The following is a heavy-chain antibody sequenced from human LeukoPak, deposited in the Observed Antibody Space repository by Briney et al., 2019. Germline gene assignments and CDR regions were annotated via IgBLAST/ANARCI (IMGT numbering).Heavy chain of an antibody. CDR2: ISGSAGST. CDR1: VFTFSSYA. V-gene: IGHV3-23*01. J-gene: IGHJ3*02. Sequence: GGSLRLSCAVSVFTFSSYAMSWVRQAPGRGLEWVSSISGSAGSTSYADSAKRRFTISRHNSKTPLYLQMNSLRAADTAVYFCAKHIVVVQAASDAFDIWGQGTMVTVSS. D-gene: IGHD2-2*01. CDR3: AKHIVVVQAASDAFDI.